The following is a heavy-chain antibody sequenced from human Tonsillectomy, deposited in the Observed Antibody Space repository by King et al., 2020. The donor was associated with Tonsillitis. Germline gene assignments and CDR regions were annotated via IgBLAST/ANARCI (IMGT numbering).Heavy chain of an antibody. CDR1: GGSISTSDQY. J-gene: IGHJ4*02. CDR2: MYSSGTI. V-gene: IGHV4-39*01. Sequence: QLQESGPGVVKPSETLSLTCTVSGGSISTSDQYWAWIRQPPGKGLEWIGYMYSSGTIFYNPSLKSRITISGGTSENRFSLKLSSVTAADTALYFCARYVSGSFDYWGQGALVTVSS. D-gene: IGHD1-26*01. CDR3: ARYVSGSFDY.